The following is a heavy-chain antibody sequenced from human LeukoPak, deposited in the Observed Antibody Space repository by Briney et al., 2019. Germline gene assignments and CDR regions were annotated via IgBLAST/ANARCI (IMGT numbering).Heavy chain of an antibody. V-gene: IGHV3-64*01. D-gene: IGHD3-3*01. CDR3: ARVRITIFGVADYYMDV. J-gene: IGHJ6*03. CDR1: GFTFSSYA. CDR2: ISSNGGST. Sequence: GGSLRLSCAASGFTFSSYAMHWVRQAPGKGLEYVSAISSNGGSTYYANSVKGRFTISRDNSKNTLYLQMGSLRAEDMAVYYCARVRITIFGVADYYMDVWGKGTTVTVSS.